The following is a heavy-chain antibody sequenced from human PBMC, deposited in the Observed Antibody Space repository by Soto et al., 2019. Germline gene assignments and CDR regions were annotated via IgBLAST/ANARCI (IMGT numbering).Heavy chain of an antibody. CDR1: GFTFSSYW. D-gene: IGHD3-3*01. CDR2: INSDGSST. CDR3: AREYYDFWSGYYHRLWSDYYYYGMDV. V-gene: IGHV3-74*01. Sequence: GGSLRLSCAASGFTFSSYWMHWVRQAPGKGLVWVSRINSDGSSTSYADSVKGRFTISRDNAKNTLYLQMNSLRAEDTAVYYCAREYYDFWSGYYHRLWSDYYYYGMDVWGQGTTVTAP. J-gene: IGHJ6*02.